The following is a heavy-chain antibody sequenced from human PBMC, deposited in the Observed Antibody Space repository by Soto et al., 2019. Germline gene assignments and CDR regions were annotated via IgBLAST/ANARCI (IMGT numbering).Heavy chain of an antibody. V-gene: IGHV3-11*01. Sequence: GGSLRLSCATSGFTFINHFMTWIRQAPGKGLEWISYISGSGSDIYYGDSVKGRFTVSRDNAKNSLYLQMSSLRAEDTAVYYCAGDVHYYASDYWGQGTLVTVSS. D-gene: IGHD3-10*01. CDR2: ISGSGSDI. CDR3: AGDVHYYASDY. J-gene: IGHJ4*02. CDR1: GFTFINHF.